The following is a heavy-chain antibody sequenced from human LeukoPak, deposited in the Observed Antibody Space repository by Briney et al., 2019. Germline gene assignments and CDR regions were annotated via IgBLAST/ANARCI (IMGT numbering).Heavy chain of an antibody. CDR1: GFTFSTYP. CDR3: ARDTPLGELPGVSDY. Sequence: GGSLRLSCAASGFTFSTYPMNWVRQAPGKGLEWVSYISSSSRTIYYADSVKGRFTISRDNAKNSLYLQMNSLRAEDTAVYYCARDTPLGELPGVSDYWGQGTLVTVSS. V-gene: IGHV3-48*01. J-gene: IGHJ4*02. CDR2: ISSSSRTI. D-gene: IGHD1-26*01.